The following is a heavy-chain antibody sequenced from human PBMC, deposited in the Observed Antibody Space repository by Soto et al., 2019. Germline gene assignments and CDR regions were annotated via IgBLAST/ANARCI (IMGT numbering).Heavy chain of an antibody. J-gene: IGHJ4*02. CDR3: ARDLDYYDSSGYPYLLDY. CDR2: IYTSGST. CDR1: GGSISSYY. Sequence: SETLSLTCTVSGGSISSYYCSWIRQPAGKGLEWIGRIYTSGSTNYNPSLKSRVTMSVDTSKNQFSLKLSSVTAAHTAVYYCARDLDYYDSSGYPYLLDYWGQGTLVTVSS. V-gene: IGHV4-4*07. D-gene: IGHD3-22*01.